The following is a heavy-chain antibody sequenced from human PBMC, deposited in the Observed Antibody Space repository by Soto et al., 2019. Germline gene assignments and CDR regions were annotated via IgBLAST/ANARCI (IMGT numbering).Heavy chain of an antibody. CDR2: IIPILGIA. CDR1: GGTFSSYT. V-gene: IGHV1-69*08. D-gene: IGHD6-13*01. Sequence: QVQLVQSGAEVKKPGSSVKVSCKASGGTFSSYTISWVRQAPGQGLEWMGRIIPILGIANYAQKFQGRVTNTADKSTSTAYMELSSLRSEDTAVYDCARDRPLRGSSWYNPLADYWGQGTLVTVSS. J-gene: IGHJ4*02. CDR3: ARDRPLRGSSWYNPLADY.